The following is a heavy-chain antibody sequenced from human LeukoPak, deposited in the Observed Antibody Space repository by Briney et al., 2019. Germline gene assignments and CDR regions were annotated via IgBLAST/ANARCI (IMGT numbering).Heavy chain of an antibody. Sequence: AASVKVSCKASGFTFTSSAMRWVRQARGQRLEWIGWIVVGSGNTNYAQKFQERVTIARDMSTSTAYMELSSLRSEDTAVYYCAVINWNDGATFDYWGRGTLVTVSS. D-gene: IGHD1-20*01. J-gene: IGHJ4*02. CDR1: GFTFTSSA. CDR2: IVVGSGNT. V-gene: IGHV1-58*02. CDR3: AVINWNDGATFDY.